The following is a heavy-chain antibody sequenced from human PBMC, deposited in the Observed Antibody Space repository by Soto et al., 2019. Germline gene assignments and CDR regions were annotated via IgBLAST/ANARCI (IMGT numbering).Heavy chain of an antibody. CDR1: GGSVSSGSYY. Sequence: SETLSLTCTVSGGSVSSGSYYWSWIRQPPGKGLEWIGYIYYSGSTNYNPSLKSRITISVDTSKNQFSLKLSSVTAAATAVYYCARDAVVTPTRAGFDIRGRGTMVT. J-gene: IGHJ3*02. D-gene: IGHD2-21*02. CDR3: ARDAVVTPTRAGFDI. V-gene: IGHV4-61*01. CDR2: IYYSGST.